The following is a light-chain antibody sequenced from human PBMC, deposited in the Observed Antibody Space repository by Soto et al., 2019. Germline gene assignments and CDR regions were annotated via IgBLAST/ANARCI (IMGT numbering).Light chain of an antibody. Sequence: DIQMIQSPSSMSASVGDRVTITCRASQRISTWLAWYQQKPGKGPKLLIYGASILQSGVPSRFSGSGSGTDFTLIISSLQPEDFATYYCQQADSFPFTFGPGTKVDI. CDR3: QQADSFPFT. CDR2: GAS. V-gene: IGKV1-12*01. J-gene: IGKJ3*01. CDR1: QRISTW.